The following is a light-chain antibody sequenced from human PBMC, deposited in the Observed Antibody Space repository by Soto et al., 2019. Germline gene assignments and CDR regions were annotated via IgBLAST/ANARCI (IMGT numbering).Light chain of an antibody. V-gene: IGKV3-15*01. CDR3: QQYNNRPPET. Sequence: EIVMTQSPATLSVSPGERATLSCRASQSVGSNLAWYQQKPGQAPRLLIYGASTRATGIPARFSGSGSGTEFTLTISSVQSEDFAIYYCQQYNNRPPETFGQGTKLE. CDR1: QSVGSN. J-gene: IGKJ2*01. CDR2: GAS.